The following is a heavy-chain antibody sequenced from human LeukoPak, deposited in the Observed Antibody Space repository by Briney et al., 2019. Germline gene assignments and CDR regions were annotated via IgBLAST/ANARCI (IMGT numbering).Heavy chain of an antibody. J-gene: IGHJ6*02. Sequence: GGSLTLSCAASGFTVSSNYMSWVRQPPGKGLEWVSVIYSGGSTYYADSVKGRFTISRDNSKNALYLQMNSLRAEDTAVYYCARVLYYDFWSGSPAGMDVWGQGTTVTVSS. CDR3: ARVLYYDFWSGSPAGMDV. CDR1: GFTVSSNY. CDR2: IYSGGST. D-gene: IGHD3-3*01. V-gene: IGHV3-66*01.